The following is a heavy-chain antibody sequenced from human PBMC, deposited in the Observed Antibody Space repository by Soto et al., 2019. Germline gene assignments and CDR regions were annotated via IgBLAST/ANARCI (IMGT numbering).Heavy chain of an antibody. J-gene: IGHJ4*02. CDR1: GDSISNSDYY. CDR3: ARGNDYGDYFVY. CDR2: FSDSGST. Sequence: QVHLQESGPGLVKPSQTLSLTCTVSGDSISNSDYYWSWIRQPPGKGLEWMGYFSDSGSTYYNPSTXSXMTISADTSKNQSSLKLRSVTAADTAMYYCARGNDYGDYFVYWGQGTVVTVSS. V-gene: IGHV4-30-4*01. D-gene: IGHD4-17*01.